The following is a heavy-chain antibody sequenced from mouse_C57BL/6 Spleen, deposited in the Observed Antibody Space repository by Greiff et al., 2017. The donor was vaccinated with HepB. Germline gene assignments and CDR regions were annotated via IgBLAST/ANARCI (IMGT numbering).Heavy chain of an antibody. Sequence: QVQLQQSGAELMKPGASVKLSCKATGYTFTGYWIEWVKQRPGHGLEWIGEILPGSGSTNYNEKFKGKATFPADTSSNTAYMQLSSLTTEDSAIYYCARGGYYYGSSYWYFDVWGTGTTVTVSS. J-gene: IGHJ1*03. CDR2: ILPGSGST. CDR1: GYTFTGYW. CDR3: ARGGYYYGSSYWYFDV. V-gene: IGHV1-9*01. D-gene: IGHD1-1*01.